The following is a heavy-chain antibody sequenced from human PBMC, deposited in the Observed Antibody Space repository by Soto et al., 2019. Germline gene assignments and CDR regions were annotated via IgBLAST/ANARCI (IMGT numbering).Heavy chain of an antibody. CDR3: ARSYTIVEYFDY. V-gene: IGHV1-69*13. Sequence: SVKVSCKASGGTFSSYAISWVRQAPGQGLEWMVGIIPIFGTANYAQKFQGRVTITADESTSTAYMELSSLRSEDTAVYYCARSYTIVEYFDYWGQGTLVTVSS. CDR1: GGTFSSYA. J-gene: IGHJ4*02. D-gene: IGHD1-26*01. CDR2: IIPIFGTA.